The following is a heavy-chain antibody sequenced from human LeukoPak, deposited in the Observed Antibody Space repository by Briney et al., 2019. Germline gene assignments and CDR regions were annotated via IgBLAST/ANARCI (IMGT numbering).Heavy chain of an antibody. CDR1: GYTFTGYY. CDR2: TYLNIGVP. V-gene: IGHV1-2*02. Sequence: ASVKVSCKASGYTFTGYYMHWVRPAPGQGVEWMGWTYLNIGVPNYAQKFQGRVTMTTDTSISTAYMEMSSLRSEDTAVYFSARAYSGSYSASDSWGEGALVTVS. CDR3: ARAYSGSYSASDS. J-gene: IGHJ4*02. D-gene: IGHD1-26*01.